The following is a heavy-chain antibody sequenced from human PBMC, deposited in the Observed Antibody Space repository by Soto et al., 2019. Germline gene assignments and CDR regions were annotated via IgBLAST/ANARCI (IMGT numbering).Heavy chain of an antibody. Sequence: PGGSLRLSCAASGFTFSSYGMHWVRQAPGKGLEWVAVISYDGSNKYYADSVKGRFTISRDNSKNTLYLQMNSLRAEDTAVYYCAKASYSSGCFDYWGQGT. D-gene: IGHD6-19*01. V-gene: IGHV3-30*18. J-gene: IGHJ4*02. CDR3: AKASYSSGCFDY. CDR1: GFTFSSYG. CDR2: ISYDGSNK.